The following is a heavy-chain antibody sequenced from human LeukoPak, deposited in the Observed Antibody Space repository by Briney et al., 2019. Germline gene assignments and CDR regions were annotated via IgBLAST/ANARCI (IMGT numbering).Heavy chain of an antibody. J-gene: IGHJ5*02. CDR1: GFTFSSYA. Sequence: GRSLRLSCADSGFTFSSYAIHWVRQAPGNGLEWMAVISYDGSNKYYADSVKGRFTISRDNSKNTLYLQMNSLRAEDTAVYYCARDKGAAAGPVWFDPWGQGTLVTVSS. D-gene: IGHD6-13*01. CDR2: ISYDGSNK. CDR3: ARDKGAAAGPVWFDP. V-gene: IGHV3-30*04.